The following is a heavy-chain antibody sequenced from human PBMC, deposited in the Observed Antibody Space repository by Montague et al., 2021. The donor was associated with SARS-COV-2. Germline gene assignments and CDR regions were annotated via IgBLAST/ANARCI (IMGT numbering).Heavy chain of an antibody. D-gene: IGHD1-26*01. CDR1: GFTFDDYP. CDR2: ISWNSGSI. Sequence: SLRLSCAASGFTFDDYPMLWVRQPPGKGLEWVSGISWNSGSIGYADSVKGRFTISRDNAKNSLYLQMNSLSAEDTALYYCAKDVVRRVGGYHHYYGMDVWGQGTTVTVSS. V-gene: IGHV3-9*01. J-gene: IGHJ6*02. CDR3: AKDVVRRVGGYHHYYGMDV.